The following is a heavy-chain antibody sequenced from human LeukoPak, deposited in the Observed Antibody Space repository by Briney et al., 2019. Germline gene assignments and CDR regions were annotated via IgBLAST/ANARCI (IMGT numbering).Heavy chain of an antibody. CDR3: ARGWGLTMVRGVMNY. CDR1: GGTFSSYA. D-gene: IGHD3-10*01. CDR2: IIPIFGTA. Sequence: GASVKVSCKASGGTFSSYAISWVRQAPGQGLEWMGGIIPIFGTADYAQKFQGRVTITTDESTSTAYMELSSLRSEDAAVYYCARGWGLTMVRGVMNYWGQGTLVTVSS. V-gene: IGHV1-69*05. J-gene: IGHJ4*02.